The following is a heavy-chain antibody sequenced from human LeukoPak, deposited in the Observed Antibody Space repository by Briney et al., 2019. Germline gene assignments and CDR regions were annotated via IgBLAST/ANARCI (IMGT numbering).Heavy chain of an antibody. CDR2: IYYSGST. CDR3: ARQKSRGYESSGNFDY. Sequence: SETLSLTCTVSGGSISSYYWSWIRQPPGKGLEWIGYIYYSGSTNYNPSLKSRVTISVDTSKNQFSLKLSSVTAADTAVYYCARQKSRGYESSGNFDYWGQGTLVTVSS. CDR1: GGSISSYY. D-gene: IGHD3-22*01. V-gene: IGHV4-59*08. J-gene: IGHJ4*02.